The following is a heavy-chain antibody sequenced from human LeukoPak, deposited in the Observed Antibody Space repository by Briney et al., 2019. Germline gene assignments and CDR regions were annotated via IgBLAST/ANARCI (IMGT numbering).Heavy chain of an antibody. V-gene: IGHV4-34*01. CDR1: GGSFSGYY. CDR3: ARGPFTVTYTGDWFDP. CDR2: INHSGST. J-gene: IGHJ5*02. D-gene: IGHD4-11*01. Sequence: SETLPLTCAVYGGSFSGYYWSWIRQPPGKGLEWIGEINHSGSTNYNPSLKSRVTISVDTSKNQFSLKLSSVTAADTAVYYCARGPFTVTYTGDWFDPWGQGTLVTVSS.